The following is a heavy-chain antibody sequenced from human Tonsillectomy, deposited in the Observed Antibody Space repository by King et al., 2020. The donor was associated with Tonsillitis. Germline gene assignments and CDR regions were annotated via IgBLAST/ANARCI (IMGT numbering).Heavy chain of an antibody. CDR2: SGTADDS. Sequence: QLVQSGGGLVQSGGSLRLSCAASGFTFITYDMHWVRQAPGKGLEWVSGSGTADDSYFPVSVEGRFTISRENAKNSLYLQMNSLRAEDTAVYYCARGGYNSDWYLHPTMAYFDYWGQGTLVTVSS. D-gene: IGHD6-13*01. J-gene: IGHJ4*02. CDR1: GFTFITYD. CDR3: ARGGYNSDWYLHPTMAYFDY. V-gene: IGHV3-13*01.